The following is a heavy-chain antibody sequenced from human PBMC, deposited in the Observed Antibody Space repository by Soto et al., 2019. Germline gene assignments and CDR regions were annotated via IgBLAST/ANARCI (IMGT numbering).Heavy chain of an antibody. Sequence: QVQLVESGGGVVQPGRSLRLSCAASGFTVSSYGMHWVRQAPGKGLEWVAVISYDGSNKYYADSVKGRFTISRDNSKNTLYLQMNSLRAEDTAVYYCAKDQLRGVRGVITYYYGMDVWGQGTTVTVSS. J-gene: IGHJ6*02. CDR1: GFTVSSYG. V-gene: IGHV3-30*18. D-gene: IGHD3-10*01. CDR3: AKDQLRGVRGVITYYYGMDV. CDR2: ISYDGSNK.